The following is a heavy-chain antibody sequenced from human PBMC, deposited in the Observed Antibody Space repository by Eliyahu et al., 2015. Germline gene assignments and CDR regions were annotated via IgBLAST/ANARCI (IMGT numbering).Heavy chain of an antibody. D-gene: IGHD3-16*01. CDR2: INHSGST. V-gene: IGHV4-34*01. Sequence: QVQLQQWGAGLLKPSETLSLTCAXYGGSFSGYYWSWIXQPPGKGLXWIGEINHSGSTNYNPSLKSRVTISVDTSKNQFSLKLSSVTAADTAVYYCARGGGGATAQDYWGQGTLVTVSS. CDR3: ARGGGGATAQDY. CDR1: GGSFSGYY. J-gene: IGHJ4*02.